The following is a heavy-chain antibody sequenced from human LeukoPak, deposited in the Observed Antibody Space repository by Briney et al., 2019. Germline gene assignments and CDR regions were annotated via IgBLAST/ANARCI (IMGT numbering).Heavy chain of an antibody. V-gene: IGHV1-46*01. J-gene: IGHJ4*02. CDR2: INPSGGST. CDR3: ARRSGAAGISRYFDY. D-gene: IGHD6-13*01. Sequence: ASVKVSCKAFGYTFTSNYMHWVRQAPGQGLEWMGIINPSGGSTSYAQKFQGRVTMTRDMSTSTVYMELSSLRSEDTAVYYCARRSGAAGISRYFDYWGQGTLVTVSS. CDR1: GYTFTSNY.